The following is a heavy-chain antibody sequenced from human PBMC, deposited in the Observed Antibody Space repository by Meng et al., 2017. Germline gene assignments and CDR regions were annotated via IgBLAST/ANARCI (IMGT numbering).Heavy chain of an antibody. D-gene: IGHD3/OR15-3a*01. V-gene: IGHV1-8*01. CDR1: GYTFTSYD. Sequence: VELVRSGAEVKKAGASVKVSCKASGYTFTSYDINWVRQATGQGLEWMGWMNPNSGNTGYAQKFQGRVTMTRNTSISTAYMELSSLRSEDTAVYYCARGPNRWTGFDYWGQGTLVTVSS. J-gene: IGHJ4*02. CDR2: MNPNSGNT. CDR3: ARGPNRWTGFDY.